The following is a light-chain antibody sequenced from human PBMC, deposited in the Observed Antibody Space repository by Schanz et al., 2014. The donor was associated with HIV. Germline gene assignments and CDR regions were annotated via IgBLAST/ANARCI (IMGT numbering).Light chain of an antibody. Sequence: QSVLTQPPSASGTPGQRVTISCSGSSSNIGAGYDVHWYQQFPGTAPKLLIYGNTNRPSGVPYRFSGSKSGTSASLAISGLQSEDEGDYYCAVWDDGLKAWVFGGGTKLTVL. CDR2: GNT. V-gene: IGLV1-44*01. J-gene: IGLJ3*02. CDR1: SSNIGAGYD. CDR3: AVWDDGLKAWV.